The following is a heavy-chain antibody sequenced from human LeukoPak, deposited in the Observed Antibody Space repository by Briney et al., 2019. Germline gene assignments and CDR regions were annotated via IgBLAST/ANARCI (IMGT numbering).Heavy chain of an antibody. CDR1: GFTFSNAW. D-gene: IGHD3-22*01. J-gene: IGHJ4*02. CDR2: IYSKSVGGTT. V-gene: IGHV3-15*01. Sequence: PGGSLRLSCAASGFTFSNAWMTWVRQAPGKGFEWVGRIYSKSVGGTTDYAAPVKGRFTISRDDSKNTLYLQMNSLRTEDTAVYYCAKDGGYYYDSSGYHYFDYWCQGTLVTVSS. CDR3: AKDGGYYYDSSGYHYFDY.